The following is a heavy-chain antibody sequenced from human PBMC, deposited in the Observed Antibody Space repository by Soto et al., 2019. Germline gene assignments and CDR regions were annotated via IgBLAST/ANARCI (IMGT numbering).Heavy chain of an antibody. V-gene: IGHV3-30-3*02. D-gene: IGHD3-10*02. CDR1: GFTFSSYV. CDR3: AKTRPSVEKTGDYVQN. J-gene: IGHJ4*02. CDR2: LSYDGSNK. Sequence: GGSLRLSCAASGFTFSSYVMHWVRQAPGKGLEWVAVLSYDGSNKYYADSVKGRFTISRDNSENTLYLQMNSLRTEDTAVYYCAKTRPSVEKTGDYVQNWGQGTLVTVSS.